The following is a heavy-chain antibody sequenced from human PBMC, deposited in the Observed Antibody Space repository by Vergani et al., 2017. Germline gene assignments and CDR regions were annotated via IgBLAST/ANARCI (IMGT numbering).Heavy chain of an antibody. V-gene: IGHV2-5*02. Sequence: QITLKESGSTLVKPTQTLTLTCTFSGFSLSTSGVGVGWIRQPPGKALEWLALIYWDDDKRYSPSLKSRLTITKDTSKNQVVLTMTNMDPVDTATYYCAHVTGDPKDYGDPVNYYYYYGMDVWGQGTTVTVSS. CDR3: AHVTGDPKDYGDPVNYYYYYGMDV. CDR2: IYWDDDK. D-gene: IGHD4-17*01. CDR1: GFSLSTSGVG. J-gene: IGHJ6*02.